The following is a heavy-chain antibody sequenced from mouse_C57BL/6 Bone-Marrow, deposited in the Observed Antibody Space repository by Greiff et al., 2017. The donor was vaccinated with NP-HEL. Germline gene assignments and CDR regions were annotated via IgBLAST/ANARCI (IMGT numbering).Heavy chain of an antibody. J-gene: IGHJ4*01. CDR1: GYTFTSYW. CDR3: ARGRSYYAMDY. Sequence: QVQLQQPGAELVRPGSSVKLSCTASGYTFTSYWMAWVQQTPGQGLEWIGNIYPSDSETHYNQKFKDKATLTVDKSSSTAYMQLSSLKSEDSAVYYCARGRSYYAMDYWGQGTSVTVSS. V-gene: IGHV1-61*01. CDR2: IYPSDSET.